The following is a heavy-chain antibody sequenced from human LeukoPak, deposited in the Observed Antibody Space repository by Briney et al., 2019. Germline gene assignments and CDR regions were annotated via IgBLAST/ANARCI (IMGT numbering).Heavy chain of an antibody. CDR2: ISGSGGST. CDR1: GFPFSSYA. D-gene: IGHD6-19*01. J-gene: IGHJ3*02. Sequence: GGSLRLSCAASGFPFSSYAMSWVRQAPGKGLEWVSAISGSGGSTYYADSVKGRFTISRDNSKNTLYLQMNSLRAEDTAVYYCAKDDRKYSSGWWTPIHDAFDIWGQGTMVTVSS. CDR3: AKDDRKYSSGWWTPIHDAFDI. V-gene: IGHV3-23*01.